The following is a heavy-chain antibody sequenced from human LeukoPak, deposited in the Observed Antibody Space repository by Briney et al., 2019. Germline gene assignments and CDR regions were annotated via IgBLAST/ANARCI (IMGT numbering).Heavy chain of an antibody. CDR1: GFTFSSYA. D-gene: IGHD6-13*01. CDR3: AKSPGVSVAAADTGMFDY. V-gene: IGHV3-23*01. Sequence: GSLRLSCVASGFTFSSYAMSWVRQAPGKGLEWVSVISGSGGSTYYADSVKGRFTISRDNYKNTLYLQMKSLRAEDTAVYYCAKSPGVSVAAADTGMFDYWGQGTLVTVSS. CDR2: ISGSGGST. J-gene: IGHJ4*02.